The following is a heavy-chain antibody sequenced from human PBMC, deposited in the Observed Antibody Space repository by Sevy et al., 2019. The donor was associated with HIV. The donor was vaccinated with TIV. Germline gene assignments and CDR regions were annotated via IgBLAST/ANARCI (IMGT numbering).Heavy chain of an antibody. V-gene: IGHV3-30*18. D-gene: IGHD1-26*01. CDR2: ISYDGGNK. Sequence: GGSLRLSCAASGFTFSKYGMHWVRQAPGKGLEWVAVISYDGGNKYYADSVKGRFTISKDNFKNTLYLQMNSLRAGDTAIYYCAKPGKFSGSYLDAFDIWGQGTMVTVSS. CDR1: GFTFSKYG. J-gene: IGHJ3*02. CDR3: AKPGKFSGSYLDAFDI.